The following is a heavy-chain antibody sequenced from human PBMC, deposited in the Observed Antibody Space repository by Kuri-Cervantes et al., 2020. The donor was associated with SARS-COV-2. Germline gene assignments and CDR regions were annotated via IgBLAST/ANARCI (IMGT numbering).Heavy chain of an antibody. J-gene: IGHJ3*02. CDR2: MNPDTGNA. Sequence: ASVKVSCKASGYTFTNNDVNWLRQASGQGLEWMGWMNPDTGNAGYAQKFQGRATMTRITSISTAYMELSSLRFEDAAVYYCARVLICGGSCYAFDIWGQGTMVTVSS. CDR3: ARVLICGGSCYAFDI. CDR1: GYTFTNND. D-gene: IGHD2-15*01. V-gene: IGHV1-8*02.